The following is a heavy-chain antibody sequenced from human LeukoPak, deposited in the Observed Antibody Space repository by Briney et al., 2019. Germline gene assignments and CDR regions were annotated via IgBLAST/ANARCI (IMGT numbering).Heavy chain of an antibody. Sequence: SETLSLTCTVSDYSISSGYYWGWIRQPPGKGLEWIGSIYYSGSTYYNPSLKSRVTISVDTSKNQFSLKLSSVTAADTAVYYCARYGSSGAFDYWGQGTLVTVSS. D-gene: IGHD6-19*01. CDR1: DYSISSGYY. CDR2: IYYSGST. CDR3: ARYGSSGAFDY. V-gene: IGHV4-38-2*02. J-gene: IGHJ4*02.